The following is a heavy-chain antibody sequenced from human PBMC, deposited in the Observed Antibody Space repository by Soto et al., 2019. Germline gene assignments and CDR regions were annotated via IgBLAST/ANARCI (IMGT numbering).Heavy chain of an antibody. CDR2: MNPNSGNR. V-gene: IGHV1-8*01. J-gene: IGHJ4*02. CDR1: GYTFTSYD. CDR3: ARANREVITFGGVIVYYFDY. D-gene: IGHD3-16*02. Sequence: QVQLVQSGAEVKKPGASVKVSCKASGYTFTSYDINWVRQATGQGLEWMGWMNPNSGNRGYAQKFQGRVTMTRNTSISTAYMELSSLRSEDTAVYYCARANREVITFGGVIVYYFDYWGQGTLVTVSS.